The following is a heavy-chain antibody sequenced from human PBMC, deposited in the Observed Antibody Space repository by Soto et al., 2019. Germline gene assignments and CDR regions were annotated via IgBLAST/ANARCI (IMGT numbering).Heavy chain of an antibody. CDR1: GYSFTSYG. CDR2: IYPGDSDT. D-gene: IGHD6-13*01. Sequence: GESLKISSKGSGYSFTSYGIGWVRQMPGKGLEWMGIIYPGDSDTRYSPSFQGQVTISADKSISTAYLQWSSLKASDTAMYYCARHIGIAASPFDIWGQGTLVTVSS. CDR3: ARHIGIAASPFDI. J-gene: IGHJ4*02. V-gene: IGHV5-51*01.